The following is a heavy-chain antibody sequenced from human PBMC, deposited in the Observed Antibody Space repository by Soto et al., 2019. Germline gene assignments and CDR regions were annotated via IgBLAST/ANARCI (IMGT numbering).Heavy chain of an antibody. J-gene: IGHJ4*02. D-gene: IGHD1-7*01. Sequence: PGGSLRLSCAASGFTFSSYAMSWVRQAPGKGLEWVSAISGSGGSTYYADSVKGRFTISRDNSKNTLYLQMNSLRAEDTAVYYCAKGIRYNWNYAILDYWGQGTLVSVSS. CDR2: ISGSGGST. CDR3: AKGIRYNWNYAILDY. CDR1: GFTFSSYA. V-gene: IGHV3-23*01.